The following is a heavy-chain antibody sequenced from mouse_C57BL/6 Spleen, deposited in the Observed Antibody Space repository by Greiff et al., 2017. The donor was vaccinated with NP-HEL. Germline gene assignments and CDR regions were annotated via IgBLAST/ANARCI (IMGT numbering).Heavy chain of an antibody. J-gene: IGHJ3*01. D-gene: IGHD4-1*01. Sequence: VKLQESGPGLVQPSQSLSITCTVSGFSLTSYGVHWVRQSPGTGLEWLGVIWSGGSTDYNAAFLSRQSSSKDNSKSQVFIKMNSLQADDTAIYYCARANGDGFADWGQGTMVTVSA. V-gene: IGHV2-2*01. CDR3: ARANGDGFAD. CDR2: IWSGGST. CDR1: GFSLTSYG.